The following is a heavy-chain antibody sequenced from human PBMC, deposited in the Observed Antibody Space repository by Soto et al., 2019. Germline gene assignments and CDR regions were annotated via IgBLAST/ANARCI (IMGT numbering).Heavy chain of an antibody. Sequence: PGGSLRLSCAASGFTFSSYAMSWVRQAPGKGLEWVSVISGSGGTTDYADSVKGRFTISRDNSKNTLYLQMNSLRAEDTAVYYCAKVAHRGVLLLAFDYWGQGTLVTVSS. CDR3: AKVAHRGVLLLAFDY. J-gene: IGHJ4*02. D-gene: IGHD3-10*01. CDR1: GFTFSSYA. CDR2: ISGSGGTT. V-gene: IGHV3-23*01.